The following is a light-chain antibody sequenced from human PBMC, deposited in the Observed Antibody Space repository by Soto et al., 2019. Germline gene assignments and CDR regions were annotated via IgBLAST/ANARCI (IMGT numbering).Light chain of an antibody. CDR2: GAS. Sequence: EIVLTQSPGTLSLSPGERATLSCRASQSVPKNYLAWYQQEPGQAPRLLIHGASSRATDIPDRFSGGGSGNTFTLTSSRLEPEDFAVYYCHPDASAPQTLGHGTKVEI. V-gene: IGKV3-20*01. CDR1: QSVPKNY. CDR3: HPDASAPQT. J-gene: IGKJ1*01.